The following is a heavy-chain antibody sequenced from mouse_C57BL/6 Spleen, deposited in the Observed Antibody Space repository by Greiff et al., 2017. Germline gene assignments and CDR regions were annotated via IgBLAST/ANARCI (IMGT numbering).Heavy chain of an antibody. Sequence: VQLQQPGAELVMPGASVKLSCKASGYTFTSYWMHWVKQRPGQGLEWIGEIGPSDSYTNYTQKFKGKYTLTVDKSSSTAYRQLSSLTSEDSAVYYCASKRDAMDYWGQGTSVTVSS. CDR3: ASKRDAMDY. CDR2: IGPSDSYT. CDR1: GYTFTSYW. J-gene: IGHJ4*01. V-gene: IGHV1-69*01.